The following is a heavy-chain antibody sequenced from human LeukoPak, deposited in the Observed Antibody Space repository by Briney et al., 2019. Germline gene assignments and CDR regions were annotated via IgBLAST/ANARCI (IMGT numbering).Heavy chain of an antibody. V-gene: IGHV4-34*01. CDR3: ARAAYVWGSYRLDY. CDR1: GGSFSGYY. CDR2: INHSGST. J-gene: IGHJ4*02. Sequence: SETLSLTCAVYGGSFSGYYWSWIRQPPGKGLEWIGEINHSGSTNYNPSLESRVTISVDTSKNQFSLKLSSVTAADTAVYYCARAAYVWGSYRLDYWGQGTLVTVSS. D-gene: IGHD3-16*02.